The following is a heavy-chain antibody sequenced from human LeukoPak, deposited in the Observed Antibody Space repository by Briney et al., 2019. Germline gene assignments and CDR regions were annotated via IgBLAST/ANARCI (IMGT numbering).Heavy chain of an antibody. Sequence: SETLSLTCSVSGASLESHYWSWIRQSPEKGLEWIGYISNNGGTNYNPSLKSRVTMSVDTSKNQFSLKLSSVTAADTAVYYCARSSGYYYPFDYWGQGTLVTVSS. V-gene: IGHV4-59*11. CDR2: ISNNGGT. D-gene: IGHD3-22*01. J-gene: IGHJ4*02. CDR3: ARSSGYYYPFDY. CDR1: GASLESHY.